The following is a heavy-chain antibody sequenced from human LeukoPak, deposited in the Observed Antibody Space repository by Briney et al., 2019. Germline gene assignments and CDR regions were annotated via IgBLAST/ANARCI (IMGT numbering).Heavy chain of an antibody. CDR3: ARDFTYYYDSSGLDP. D-gene: IGHD3-22*01. CDR2: IYSGGST. Sequence: GGSLRLSCAASGFTVSSNYVSWVRQAPGKGLEWVSVIYSGGSTYYADSVKGRFTISRDNSKNTLYLQMNSLRAEDTAVYYCARDFTYYYDSSGLDPWGQGTLVTVSS. J-gene: IGHJ5*02. V-gene: IGHV3-66*02. CDR1: GFTVSSNY.